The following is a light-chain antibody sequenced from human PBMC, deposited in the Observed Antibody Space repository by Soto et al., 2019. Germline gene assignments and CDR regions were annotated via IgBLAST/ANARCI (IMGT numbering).Light chain of an antibody. J-gene: IGLJ1*01. CDR1: NIESKS. V-gene: IGLV3-21*02. CDR3: QVWDSSRDLHV. CDR2: ADD. Sequence: SYELTQPPSVSVAPGQTARIMGGGNNIESKSVHWYQQKAGQAPVLVVYADDDRPSGIPERFSGSNSGNTATLTITRVEAGDEADYFCQVWDSSRDLHVFGSGTKLTVL.